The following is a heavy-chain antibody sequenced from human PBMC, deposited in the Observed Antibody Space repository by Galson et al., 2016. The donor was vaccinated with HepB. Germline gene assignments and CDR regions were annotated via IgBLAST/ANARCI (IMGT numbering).Heavy chain of an antibody. D-gene: IGHD4-17*01. CDR1: GFTFSDSA. J-gene: IGHJ4*02. V-gene: IGHV3-30-3*01. Sequence: SLRLSCAASGFTFSDSAMHWVRQAPGKGLEWVAVISYDGSKKYYADSAKGRFTISRDNSKNTLYLQMDNLRAEDTAVYYCARDDDYGDYSLDYWGQGTLVTVSS. CDR2: ISYDGSKK. CDR3: ARDDDYGDYSLDY.